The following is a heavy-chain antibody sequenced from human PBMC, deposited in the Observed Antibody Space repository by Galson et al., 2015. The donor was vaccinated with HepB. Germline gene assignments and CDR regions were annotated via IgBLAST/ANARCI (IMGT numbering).Heavy chain of an antibody. CDR3: ARVRGLYDSSGYYTNYFDY. CDR1: GYTFTSYG. Sequence: SVKVSCKASGYTFTSYGISWVRQAPGQGLEWMGWISAYNGNTNYAQKLQGRVTMTTDTSTSTAYMELRSLRSDDTAVYYCARVRGLYDSSGYYTNYFDYWGQGTLVTVSS. V-gene: IGHV1-18*01. D-gene: IGHD3-22*01. J-gene: IGHJ4*02. CDR2: ISAYNGNT.